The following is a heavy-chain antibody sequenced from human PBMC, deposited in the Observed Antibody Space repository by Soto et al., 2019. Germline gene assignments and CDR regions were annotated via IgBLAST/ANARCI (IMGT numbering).Heavy chain of an antibody. J-gene: IGHJ4*02. CDR1: GFTFSSYS. CDR3: VREGIVGTRSFDY. V-gene: IGHV3-48*02. CDR2: ISSRSKTI. D-gene: IGHD1-26*01. Sequence: GGSLRLSCAASGFTFSSYSMNWVRQAPGKGLEWVSYISSRSKTIYDTDSVKGRFTISRDNAKDSLYLQMNSLRDEDTAVYYCVREGIVGTRSFDYWGQGTLVTVSS.